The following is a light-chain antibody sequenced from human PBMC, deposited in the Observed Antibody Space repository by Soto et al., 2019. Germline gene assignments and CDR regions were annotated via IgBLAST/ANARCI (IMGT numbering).Light chain of an antibody. CDR1: SSDVGGYKY. Sequence: QSALTQPPSASGSPGQSVTISCTGTSSDVGGYKYVSWYQQYPGKAPKLMIYAVNKRPSGVPDRFSGSKSGNTASLTVSGLQAEDEADYYCSSYAGSNNYVFGPRTKFTVL. CDR3: SSYAGSNNYV. CDR2: AVN. J-gene: IGLJ1*01. V-gene: IGLV2-8*01.